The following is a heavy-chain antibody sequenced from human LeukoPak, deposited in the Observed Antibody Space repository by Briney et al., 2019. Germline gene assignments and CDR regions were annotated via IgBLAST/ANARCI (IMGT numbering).Heavy chain of an antibody. D-gene: IGHD2-21*01. J-gene: IGHJ3*02. CDR3: ARDWGGI. Sequence: GGSLRLSCTASGFTFSSYAMNWVRQAPGKGLEWVANINQDGSEENYVDSVKGRFTDSRDNAKNSLFLQMNSLRAEDTAVYYCARDWGGIWGQGTMVTVSS. CDR1: GFTFSSYA. V-gene: IGHV3-7*05. CDR2: INQDGSEE.